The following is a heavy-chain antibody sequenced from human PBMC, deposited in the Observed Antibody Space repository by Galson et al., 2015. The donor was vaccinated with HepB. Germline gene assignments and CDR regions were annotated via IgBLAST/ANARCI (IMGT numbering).Heavy chain of an antibody. CDR1: GYTFTSYA. Sequence: SVKVSCKASGYTFTSYAMHWVRQAPGQRLEWMGWINAGNGNTKYSQKFQGRVTITRDTSASTAYMELSSLRSEDTAVYYCAREGGYDSSGYYYMSFDYWGQGTLVTVSS. J-gene: IGHJ4*02. D-gene: IGHD3-22*01. V-gene: IGHV1-3*01. CDR3: AREGGYDSSGYYYMSFDY. CDR2: INAGNGNT.